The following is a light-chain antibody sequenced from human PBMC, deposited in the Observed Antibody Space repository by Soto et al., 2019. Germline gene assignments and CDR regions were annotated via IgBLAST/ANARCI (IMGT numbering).Light chain of an antibody. Sequence: QSVLTQPPSASGTPGQRVTISCSGSISNIGSNTVNWYQQLPGTAPKLLIYSNNQRPSGVPDRFSGSKSGTSASLAISGLQSDDEADYYCAAWDDSLNGGVFGGGTKLTVL. CDR2: SNN. J-gene: IGLJ3*02. CDR1: ISNIGSNT. V-gene: IGLV1-44*01. CDR3: AAWDDSLNGGV.